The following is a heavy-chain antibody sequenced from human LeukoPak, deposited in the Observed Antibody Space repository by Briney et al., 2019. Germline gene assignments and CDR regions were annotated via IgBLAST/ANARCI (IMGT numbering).Heavy chain of an antibody. CDR2: ISGSGGST. CDR1: GFTFSSYA. V-gene: IGHV3-23*01. Sequence: PGGSLRLSCAAPGFTFSSYAMSWVRQAPGKGLEWVSAISGSGGSTYYADSVKGRFTISRDNSKNTLYLQMNSLRAEDTAVYYCAKAQGYYYYYMDVWGKGTTVTVSS. J-gene: IGHJ6*03. CDR3: AKAQGYYYYYMDV.